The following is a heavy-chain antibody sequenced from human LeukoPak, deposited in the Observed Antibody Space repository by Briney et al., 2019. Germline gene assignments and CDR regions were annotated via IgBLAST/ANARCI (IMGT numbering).Heavy chain of an antibody. J-gene: IGHJ3*02. CDR1: GFTFSSYS. V-gene: IGHV3-48*04. CDR2: ISSSGSAI. CDR3: ARGLTRILDAFDI. Sequence: GGSLRLSCAASGFTFSSYSMNWIRQAPGMGLEWVSYISSSGSAIDYADSVKGRFTISRDNAKNSLYLQMNSLRAEDTAVYYCARGLTRILDAFDIWGQGTMVTVSS.